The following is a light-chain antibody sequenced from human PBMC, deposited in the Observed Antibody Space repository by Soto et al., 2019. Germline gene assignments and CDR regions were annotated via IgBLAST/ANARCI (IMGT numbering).Light chain of an antibody. J-gene: IGLJ3*02. V-gene: IGLV2-8*01. CDR1: SSDVGGYNF. Sequence: QSALTQPPSASGSPGQSVTISCTGTSSDVGGYNFVSWYQQHPGKSPKLMIYEVSKRPSGVPDRFSGSKSGNTASLTVSGLQAEDEADYYCSSSATNAGCDNWVFGGGTKLTVL. CDR2: EVS. CDR3: SSSATNAGCDNWV.